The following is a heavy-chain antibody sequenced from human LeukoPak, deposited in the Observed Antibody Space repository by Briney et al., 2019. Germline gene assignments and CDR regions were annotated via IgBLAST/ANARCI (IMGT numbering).Heavy chain of an antibody. CDR1: GFTVSSNY. CDR3: ARDLSYSSSWSYYYGMDV. D-gene: IGHD6-13*01. CDR2: IYSGGST. Sequence: PGGSLRLSCAASGFTVSSNYMSWVRQAPGKGLEWVSVIYSGGSTYYADSVKGRFTISRDNSKNTLYLQMNSLRAEDTAVYYCARDLSYSSSWSYYYGMDVWGQGTMVTVSS. V-gene: IGHV3-66*01. J-gene: IGHJ6*02.